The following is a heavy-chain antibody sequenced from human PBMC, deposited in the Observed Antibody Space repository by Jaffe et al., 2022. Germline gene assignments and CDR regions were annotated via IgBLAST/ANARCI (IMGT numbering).Heavy chain of an antibody. V-gene: IGHV4-34*01. J-gene: IGHJ6*03. D-gene: IGHD2-2*01. CDR3: ARHQLLFPYYYYYYMDV. Sequence: QVQLQQWGAGLLKPSETLSLTCAVYGGSFSGYYWSWIRQPPGKGLEWIGEINHSGSTNYNPSLKSRVTISVDTSKNQFSLKLSSVTAADTAVYYCARHQLLFPYYYYYYMDVWGKGTTVTVSS. CDR1: GGSFSGYY. CDR2: INHSGST.